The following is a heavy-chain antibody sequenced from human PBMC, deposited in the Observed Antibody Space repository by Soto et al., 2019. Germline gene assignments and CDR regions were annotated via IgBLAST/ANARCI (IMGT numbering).Heavy chain of an antibody. V-gene: IGHV3-30-3*01. CDR2: ISYDGSNK. D-gene: IGHD1-26*01. CDR1: GFTFSRYA. Sequence: LRLSCAASGFTFSRYAMHWVRQAPGKGLEWVAVISYDGSNKYYADSVKGRFTISRDNSKNTLYLQMNSLRAEDTAVYYCAREGIVRATNAFDIWGQGTMVTVSS. CDR3: AREGIVRATNAFDI. J-gene: IGHJ3*02.